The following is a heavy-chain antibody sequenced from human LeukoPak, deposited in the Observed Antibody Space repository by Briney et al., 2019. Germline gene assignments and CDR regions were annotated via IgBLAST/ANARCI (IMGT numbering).Heavy chain of an antibody. D-gene: IGHD3-22*01. V-gene: IGHV4-4*07. CDR1: GASISSYY. CDR2: IYTSAIISGNT. CDR3: ARDRYYYDSSGYYSAFDT. J-gene: IGHJ3*02. Sequence: SETLSLTCTVSGASISSYYWSWIRQPPGKGLEWIGRIYTSAIISGNTNYNPSLKSRVTMSVDTSKNQFSLRLRSVTAADTAVYYCARDRYYYDSSGYYSAFDTWGQGTIVTVSS.